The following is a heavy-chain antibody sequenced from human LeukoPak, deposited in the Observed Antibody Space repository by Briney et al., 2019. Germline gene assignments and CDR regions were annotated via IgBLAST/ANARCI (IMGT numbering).Heavy chain of an antibody. V-gene: IGHV3-23*01. CDR2: ITGTSDST. Sequence: GGSLRLSCAASGFSFSSYVMSWVRQAQGKGLEWVSAITGTSDSTYYADSVKGRFTTSRDNSKNTLFLQVHSLRAEDTAVYYCAKGSAAARPYYFDYWGQGILVTVSS. J-gene: IGHJ4*02. CDR1: GFSFSSYV. CDR3: AKGSAAARPYYFDY. D-gene: IGHD6-6*01.